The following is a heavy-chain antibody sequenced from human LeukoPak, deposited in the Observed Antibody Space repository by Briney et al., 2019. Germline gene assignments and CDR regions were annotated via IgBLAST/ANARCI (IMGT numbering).Heavy chain of an antibody. D-gene: IGHD7-27*01. V-gene: IGHV1-8*01. Sequence: ASVKVSCKASGRTFTSYDINWVWQGTAQGLGWMGLMNTNSGNTGYAQKFQGRVTMTRNTSISTAYMELSSLRSEATAVYYCARGTNWGDYYYYYMDVWGKGTTVTVSS. CDR3: ARGTNWGDYYYYYMDV. CDR2: MNTNSGNT. CDR1: GRTFTSYD. J-gene: IGHJ6*03.